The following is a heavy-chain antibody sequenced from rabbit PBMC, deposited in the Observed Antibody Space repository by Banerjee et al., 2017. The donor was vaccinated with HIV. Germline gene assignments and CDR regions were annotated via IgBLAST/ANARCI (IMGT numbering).Heavy chain of an antibody. Sequence: QEQLEESGGGLVKPEGSLTLTCTASGFSFSAGYYMCWVRQAPGKGLEWIACIHGGSKDNIYYASWAKGRFTISKTSSTTVTLQMTSLTVADTATYFCARDTGTSFSSYGMDLRGPGTLVTVS. D-gene: IGHD7-1*01. CDR2: IHGGSKDNI. J-gene: IGHJ6*01. CDR3: ARDTGTSFSSYGMDL. V-gene: IGHV1S45*01. CDR1: GFSFSAGYY.